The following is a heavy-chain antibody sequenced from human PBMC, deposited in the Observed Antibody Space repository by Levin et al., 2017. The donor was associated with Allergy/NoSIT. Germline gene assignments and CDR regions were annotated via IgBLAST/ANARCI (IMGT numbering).Heavy chain of an antibody. V-gene: IGHV3-48*04. CDR1: GFTFSTYG. Sequence: RTGGSLRLSCAASGFTFSTYGMNWVRQAPDKGLEWVAHITNSGTPVYYGDSVRGRFTISRDNANGLLYLQMNSLRAEDTAVYYCVRGVVDYWGQGTLVTVSS. CDR3: VRGVVDY. D-gene: IGHD2-21*01. J-gene: IGHJ4*02. CDR2: ITNSGTPV.